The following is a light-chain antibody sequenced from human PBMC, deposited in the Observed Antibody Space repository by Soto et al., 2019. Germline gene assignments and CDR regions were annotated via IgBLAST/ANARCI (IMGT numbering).Light chain of an antibody. CDR1: SSNIGADYD. J-gene: IGLJ3*02. CDR3: QSYDTSLTAWV. Sequence: QSVLTQPPSVSGAPGQRVTISCTGSSSNIGADYDVHWYQQLPGTAPKLLIYGNSNRPSGVPDRFSASKSDTSASLAITGLQAEDEADYFCQSYDTSLTAWVFGGGTKLTV. V-gene: IGLV1-40*01. CDR2: GNS.